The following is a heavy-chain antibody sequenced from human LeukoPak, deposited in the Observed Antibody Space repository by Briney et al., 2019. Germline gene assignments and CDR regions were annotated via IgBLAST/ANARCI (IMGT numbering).Heavy chain of an antibody. D-gene: IGHD2-21*01. CDR3: ARVRGIDPLFDP. J-gene: IGHJ5*02. V-gene: IGHV1-69*04. CDR1: GGTFSSYA. CDR2: IIPILGIA. Sequence: SVKVSCKASGGTFSSYAISWVRQAPGQGLEWMGRIIPILGIANYAQKFQGRVTITADKSTSTAYMELSSLRSEDTAVYYCARVRGIDPLFDPWGQGTLVTVSS.